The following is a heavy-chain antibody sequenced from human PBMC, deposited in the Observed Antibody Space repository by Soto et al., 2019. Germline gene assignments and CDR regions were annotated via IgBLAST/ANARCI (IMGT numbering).Heavy chain of an antibody. D-gene: IGHD3-10*01. J-gene: IGHJ5*02. V-gene: IGHV4-34*01. CDR2: INHSGST. CDR1: GGSFSGYY. Sequence: SETLSLTCAVYGGSFSGYYWSWIRQPPGKGLEWIGEINHSGSTNYNPSLKSRVTISVDTSKNQFSLKLSSVTAADTAVYYCARVWRAWTMVREVTTHNEFDPRAQRTPVTVSS. CDR3: ARVWRAWTMVREVTTHNEFDP.